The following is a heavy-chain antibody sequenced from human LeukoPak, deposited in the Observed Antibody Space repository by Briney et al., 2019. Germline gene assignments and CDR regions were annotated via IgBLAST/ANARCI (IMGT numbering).Heavy chain of an antibody. CDR2: IYYNGST. Sequence: SETLSLTCTVSGGSIRSYYWSWIRQPPGKGLEWIGYIYYNGSTNYNPSLKSRVTISVDTSKNQFSLKLSSVTAADTAVYYCARDWGDVPGYSSSWYRGDYYYGMDVWGQGTTVTVSS. V-gene: IGHV4-59*01. J-gene: IGHJ6*02. D-gene: IGHD6-13*01. CDR1: GGSIRSYY. CDR3: ARDWGDVPGYSSSWYRGDYYYGMDV.